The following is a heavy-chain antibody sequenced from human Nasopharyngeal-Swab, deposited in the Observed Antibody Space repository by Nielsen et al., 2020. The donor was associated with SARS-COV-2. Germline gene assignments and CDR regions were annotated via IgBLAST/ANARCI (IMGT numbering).Heavy chain of an antibody. CDR1: GGSISSYY. V-gene: IGHV4-59*13. CDR2: IYYSGST. J-gene: IGHJ6*02. D-gene: IGHD5-18*01. Sequence: SETLSLTYTVSGGSISSYYWSWIRQPPGKGLEWIGYIYYSGSTNYNPSLKSRVTISVDTSKNQFSLKLSSVTAADTAVYYCARSEWIQLWSTGRRGMDVWGQGTTVTVSS. CDR3: ARSEWIQLWSTGRRGMDV.